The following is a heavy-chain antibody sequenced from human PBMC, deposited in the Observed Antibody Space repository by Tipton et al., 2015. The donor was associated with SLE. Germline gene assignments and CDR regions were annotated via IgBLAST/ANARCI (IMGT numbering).Heavy chain of an antibody. D-gene: IGHD3-3*02. CDR3: ARELHS. CDR1: GRSINSNSYQ. CDR2: VYHRGGT. V-gene: IGHV4-39*07. J-gene: IGHJ5*02. Sequence: TLSLTCTVSGRSINSNSYQWGWIRQPPGKGLEWIGSVYHRGGTSYNPSLKSRVIISVDTSSNQFSLRLHSVTAADTAVYYCARELHSWGQGILVTASS.